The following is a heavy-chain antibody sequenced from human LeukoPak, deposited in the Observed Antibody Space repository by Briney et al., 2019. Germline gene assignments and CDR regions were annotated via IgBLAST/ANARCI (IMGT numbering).Heavy chain of an antibody. J-gene: IGHJ2*01. D-gene: IGHD5-18*01. CDR1: RFTFSSYA. Sequence: PGGSLRLSCAASRFTFSSYAMSWVRQAPGEGLEWVSAITGSGGSTYYADSVKGRFTISRDNSKNTLYLQMNSLRAEDTAVYYCAKDTASSWWYFDLWGRGTLVTVSS. CDR2: ITGSGGST. V-gene: IGHV3-23*01. CDR3: AKDTASSWWYFDL.